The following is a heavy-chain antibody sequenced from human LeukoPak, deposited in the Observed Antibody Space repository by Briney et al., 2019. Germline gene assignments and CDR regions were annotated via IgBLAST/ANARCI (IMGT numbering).Heavy chain of an antibody. CDR1: GFTFSSSG. CDR3: ARVGYYGSGSYYDPPDY. V-gene: IGHV3-30*19. Sequence: GGSLRLSCAASGFTFSSSGMHWVRQAPGKGLEWVAFIKYDGGDEYNADSVKGRFIVSRDNSKNTVRLEMNSLRPEDTAMYYCARVGYYGSGSYYDPPDYWGQGTLVTVSS. CDR2: IKYDGGDE. J-gene: IGHJ4*02. D-gene: IGHD3-10*01.